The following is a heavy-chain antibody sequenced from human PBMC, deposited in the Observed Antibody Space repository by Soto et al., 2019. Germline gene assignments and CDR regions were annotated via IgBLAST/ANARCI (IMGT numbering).Heavy chain of an antibody. V-gene: IGHV1-69*13. CDR3: ASSRGLDYDSSGYYSPPPDY. D-gene: IGHD3-22*01. Sequence: ASVKVSCKASGGTFSSYAISWVRQAPGQGLEWMGGIIPIFGTANYAQKFQGRVTITADESTSTAYMELSSLRSEDTAVYYCASSRGLDYDSSGYYSPPPDYWGQGTLVTVS. J-gene: IGHJ4*02. CDR2: IIPIFGTA. CDR1: GGTFSSYA.